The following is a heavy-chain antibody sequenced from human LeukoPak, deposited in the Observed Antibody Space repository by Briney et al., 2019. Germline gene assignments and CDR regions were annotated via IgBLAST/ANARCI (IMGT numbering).Heavy chain of an antibody. Sequence: GASVKVSCKASGYTFTSYDINWVRQATGQGLEWMGWMNPNSGNTGYAQKFHGRVTMTRNTSISTAYMELSSLRSEDTAVYYCAGAMDTAMGDYWGQGTLVTVSS. CDR1: GYTFTSYD. D-gene: IGHD5-18*01. CDR2: MNPNSGNT. CDR3: AGAMDTAMGDY. V-gene: IGHV1-8*01. J-gene: IGHJ4*02.